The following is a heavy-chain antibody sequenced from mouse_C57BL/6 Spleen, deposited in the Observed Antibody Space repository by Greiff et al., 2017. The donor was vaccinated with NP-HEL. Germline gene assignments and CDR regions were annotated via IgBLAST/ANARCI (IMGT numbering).Heavy chain of an antibody. Sequence: EVQLQQSGPELVKPGASVKISCKASGYTFTDYYMNWVKQSHGKSLEWIGDINPNNGGINYNQQLKGQATLTVDKASSTTYMALRSLQSEDSAVYYCAKSPLYAGYYGYFDVWGTGTTVTVSS. CDR3: AKSPLYAGYYGYFDV. J-gene: IGHJ1*03. CDR1: GYTFTDYY. CDR2: INPNNGGI. V-gene: IGHV1-26*01. D-gene: IGHD2-3*01.